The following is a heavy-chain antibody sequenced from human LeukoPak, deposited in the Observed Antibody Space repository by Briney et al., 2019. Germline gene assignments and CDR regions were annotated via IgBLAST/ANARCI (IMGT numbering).Heavy chain of an antibody. D-gene: IGHD7-27*01. CDR2: INHSGST. CDR1: GGSFSGYY. J-gene: IGHJ6*02. V-gene: IGHV4-34*01. CDR3: ARGPGAYYYYGMDV. Sequence: SETLSLTCAVYGGSFSGYYWSWIRQPPGKGLEWIGEINHSGSTNYNPSLKSRVTISVDTSKNQFSLKLSSVTAADTAVYYCARGPGAYYYYGMDVWGQGTTVTVSS.